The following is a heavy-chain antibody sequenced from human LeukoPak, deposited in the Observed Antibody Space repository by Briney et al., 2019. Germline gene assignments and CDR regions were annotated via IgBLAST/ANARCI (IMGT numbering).Heavy chain of an antibody. D-gene: IGHD3-22*01. CDR1: GYTLTELS. CDR3: ATAYYYDSSGYSLNLNY. J-gene: IGHJ4*02. V-gene: IGHV1-24*01. CDR2: FDPEDGET. Sequence: SVEVSCKVSGYTLTELSMHWVRQAPGKGLEWMGGFDPEDGETIYAQKFQGRVTMTEDTSTDTAYMELSSLRSEDTAVYYCATAYYYDSSGYSLNLNYWGQGTLVTVSS.